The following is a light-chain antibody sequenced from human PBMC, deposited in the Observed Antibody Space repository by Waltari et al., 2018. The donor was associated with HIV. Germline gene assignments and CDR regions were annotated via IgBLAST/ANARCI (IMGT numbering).Light chain of an antibody. Sequence: ETMITQSPGALSVSPGERVTLSCRASQNVSTNLAWYQQKPGQPPRLLIYGASARATDGPARFSGSGSGTEFNLSIAALRSEDLAVYFCQQYNSWPLTFGPGSKVNIK. V-gene: IGKV3-15*01. CDR3: QQYNSWPLT. CDR1: QNVSTN. CDR2: GAS. J-gene: IGKJ3*01.